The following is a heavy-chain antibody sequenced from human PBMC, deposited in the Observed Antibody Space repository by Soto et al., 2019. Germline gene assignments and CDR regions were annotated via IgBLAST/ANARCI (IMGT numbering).Heavy chain of an antibody. Sequence: GGSLRLSCAASGFTFSDYYMSWIRQAPGKGLEWVSYISSNGSTNYYADSVKGRFTISRDNAKNSLYLQMNSLRAEDTAVDYCARDAVRKIFGVVMGDYWGQGTLVTVSS. CDR3: ARDAVRKIFGVVMGDY. J-gene: IGHJ4*02. V-gene: IGHV3-11*01. D-gene: IGHD3-3*01. CDR2: ISSNGSTN. CDR1: GFTFSDYY.